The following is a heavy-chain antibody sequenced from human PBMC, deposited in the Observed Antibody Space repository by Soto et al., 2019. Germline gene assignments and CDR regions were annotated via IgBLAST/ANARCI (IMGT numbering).Heavy chain of an antibody. CDR3: ARVGNWNDVYYYMDV. CDR2: IIPILGIA. J-gene: IGHJ6*03. Sequence: SVKVSCKASGGTFSSYTISWVRQAPGQGLEWMGRIIPILGIANYAQKFQGRVTITADKSTSTAYMELSSLRSEDTAVYYCARVGNWNDVYYYMDVWGKGTTVTVSS. D-gene: IGHD1-1*01. CDR1: GGTFSSYT. V-gene: IGHV1-69*02.